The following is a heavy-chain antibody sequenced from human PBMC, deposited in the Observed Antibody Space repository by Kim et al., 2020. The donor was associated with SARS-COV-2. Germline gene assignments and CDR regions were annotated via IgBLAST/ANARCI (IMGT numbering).Heavy chain of an antibody. V-gene: IGHV3-23*01. Sequence: GRFTISRDKYKNTLYLQMNGLRAEDTAVYYCAKDLGYSYGHRYYYYGMDVWGQGTTVTVSS. CDR3: AKDLGYSYGHRYYYYGMDV. D-gene: IGHD5-18*01. J-gene: IGHJ6*02.